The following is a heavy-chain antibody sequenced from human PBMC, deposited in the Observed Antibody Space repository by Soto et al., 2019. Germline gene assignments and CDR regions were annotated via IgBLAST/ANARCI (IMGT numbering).Heavy chain of an antibody. CDR3: AKNGLDNSPSAIDS. CDR1: GFTFRNNV. J-gene: IGHJ4*02. Sequence: EVQLLESGGGLAQPGGSLRLSCAASGFTFRNNVLSWVRQAPGKGLDWVSGITGSGRDTYYADSVKGRFTISRDNSKNMVFLQKNSLRAEDTALYYCAKNGLDNSPSAIDSWGPGTLVTVSS. CDR2: ITGSGRDT. V-gene: IGHV3-23*01. D-gene: IGHD2-8*01.